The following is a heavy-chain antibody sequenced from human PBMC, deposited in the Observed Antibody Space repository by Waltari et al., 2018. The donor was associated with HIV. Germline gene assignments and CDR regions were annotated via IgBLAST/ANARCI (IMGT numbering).Heavy chain of an antibody. CDR1: GFSFSYYS. V-gene: IGHV3-21*01. Sequence: DVQLVESGGGLVKHGGSQRLGCAGPGFSFSYYSMNWVRQSPGKGLEWVSSISRDSRYIYYADSVKGRFTISRDNARNSLFLQMNSLRADDTAVYYCVRGGEGTYGDYWGQGTLVTVSS. D-gene: IGHD3-16*01. CDR3: VRGGEGTYGDY. CDR2: ISRDSRYI. J-gene: IGHJ4*02.